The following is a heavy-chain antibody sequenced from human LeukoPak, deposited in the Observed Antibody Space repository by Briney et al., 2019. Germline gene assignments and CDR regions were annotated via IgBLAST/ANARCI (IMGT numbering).Heavy chain of an antibody. V-gene: IGHV4-59*06. CDR2: IYYSGST. CDR1: GGSISSYY. D-gene: IGHD3-3*01. J-gene: IGHJ5*02. Sequence: SETLSLTCTVSGGSISSYYWSWIRQPPGKGLEWIGYIYYSGSTYYNPSLKSRVTISVDTSKNQFSLKLSSVTAADTAVYYCARGLDYDFWSGIRNRNRWFDPWGQGTLVTVSS. CDR3: ARGLDYDFWSGIRNRNRWFDP.